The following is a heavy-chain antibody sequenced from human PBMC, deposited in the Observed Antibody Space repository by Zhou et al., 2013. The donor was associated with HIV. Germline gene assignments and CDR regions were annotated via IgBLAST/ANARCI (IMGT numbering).Heavy chain of an antibody. V-gene: IGHV1-69*05. D-gene: IGHD3-22*01. CDR2: IIPIVGTP. CDR3: AREDGGYYDSSGYYYVGWFDP. J-gene: IGHJ5*02. Sequence: QVQLVQSGTEVKKPGSSVQVSCKASEDFFTNYAVNWVRQAPGQGLEWMGGIIPIVGTPRYAQRFHGRVTISTDEDTSTAYMELSSLRSEDTAVYYCAREDGGYYDSSGYYYVGWFDPWGQGTLVTVSS. CDR1: EDFFTNYA.